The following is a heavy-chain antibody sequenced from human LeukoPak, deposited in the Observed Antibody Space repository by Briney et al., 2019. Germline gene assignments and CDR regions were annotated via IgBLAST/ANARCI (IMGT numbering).Heavy chain of an antibody. D-gene: IGHD3-10*01. J-gene: IGHJ4*02. CDR1: GFTFSSYW. CDR3: ASTVGSAPDYYGSGGFALLDY. V-gene: IGHV3-74*01. CDR2: WNTDGRTT. Sequence: GGSLRLSCVASGFTFSSYWVHWVRQVPGKGLVWVSRWNTDGRTTRYADSVKGRFTISRDNAKNTLYLQMNSLRAEDTAVYFCASTVGSAPDYYGSGGFALLDYWGQGTLVTCSS.